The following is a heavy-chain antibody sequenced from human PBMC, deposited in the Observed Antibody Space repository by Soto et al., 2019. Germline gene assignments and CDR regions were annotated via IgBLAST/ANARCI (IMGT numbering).Heavy chain of an antibody. CDR1: GFTVSDHY. J-gene: IGHJ6*02. Sequence: QVQLVESGGGLVKPGGSLRLSCAVSGFTVSDHYMTWIRQAPGKGLEWVSYISGSGTYTNYADSVKGRFIISRDIAQNSLWPQINSLRAEDTAVYYCARSSGWSQVVGYKYGLDVWGQGTAVTVSS. V-gene: IGHV3-11*06. CDR3: ARSSGWSQVVGYKYGLDV. CDR2: ISGSGTYT. D-gene: IGHD5-18*01.